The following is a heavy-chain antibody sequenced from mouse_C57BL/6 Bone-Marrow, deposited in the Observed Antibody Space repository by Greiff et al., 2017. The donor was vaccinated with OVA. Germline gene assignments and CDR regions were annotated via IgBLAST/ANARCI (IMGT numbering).Heavy chain of an antibody. CDR2: IYPGDGDT. Sequence: VQLQQSGPELVKPGASVKISCKASGYAFSSSWMNWVKQRPGKGLEWIGRIYPGDGDTNYNGKFKGKATLTADKSSSTAYMQLSSLTSEDSAVYFSARWRPYDSLFAYWGQGTLVTVSA. CDR1: GYAFSSSW. D-gene: IGHD2-4*01. CDR3: ARWRPYDSLFAY. J-gene: IGHJ3*01. V-gene: IGHV1-82*01.